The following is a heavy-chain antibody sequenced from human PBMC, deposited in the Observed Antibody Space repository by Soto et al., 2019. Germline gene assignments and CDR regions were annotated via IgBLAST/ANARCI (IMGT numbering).Heavy chain of an antibody. D-gene: IGHD3-22*01. Sequence: ASVKVSCKASAYTFTGYYMHWVRQAPGHGLEWMGWINPNSGGTNYAQKFQGRVTMTRDTSISTAYMELSRLRSDDTAVYYCASGLIYYDSSGYYSRDWFDPWGQGTLVTSPQ. CDR3: ASGLIYYDSSGYYSRDWFDP. V-gene: IGHV1-2*02. J-gene: IGHJ5*02. CDR1: AYTFTGYY. CDR2: INPNSGGT.